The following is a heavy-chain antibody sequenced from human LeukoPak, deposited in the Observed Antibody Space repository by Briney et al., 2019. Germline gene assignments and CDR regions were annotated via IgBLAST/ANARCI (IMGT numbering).Heavy chain of an antibody. V-gene: IGHV3-21*01. CDR1: GFTFSTYS. CDR2: ISSSSSYT. CDR3: ARDTEDY. J-gene: IGHJ4*02. Sequence: PGGSLRLSCAASGFTFSTYSMNWVRQAPGKGLEWVSSISSSSSYTSYVDSVKGRFTISRDNAKNSLYLQMNSLRAEDTAIYYCARDTEDYWGQGTLVTVSS.